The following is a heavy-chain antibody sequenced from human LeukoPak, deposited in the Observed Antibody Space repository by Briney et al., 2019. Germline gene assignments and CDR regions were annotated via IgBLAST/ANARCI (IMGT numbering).Heavy chain of an antibody. Sequence: SVKVSCKASGGTFSSYAISWVRQAPGQGLEWMGGIIPIFGTANYAQKFQGRVTITADESTSTAYMELSSLRSEDTAVYYCARDRLAAPSYYYYGMDVWGKGTTVTVSS. CDR1: GGTFSSYA. V-gene: IGHV1-69*01. D-gene: IGHD6-13*01. CDR2: IIPIFGTA. J-gene: IGHJ6*04. CDR3: ARDRLAAPSYYYYGMDV.